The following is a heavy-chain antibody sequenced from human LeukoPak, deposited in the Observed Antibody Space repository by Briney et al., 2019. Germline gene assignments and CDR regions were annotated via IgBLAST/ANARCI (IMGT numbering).Heavy chain of an antibody. Sequence: GGSLRLSCAASGFTFSGSAMHWVRQASGKGLEWVGRIRSEANSYATAYAASVKGRFTISRDDSKNTAYLQMNSLKTEDTAVYYCTRHIDXGSRXXDYWGQGTLVTVSS. CDR1: GFTFSGSA. V-gene: IGHV3-73*01. CDR2: IRSEANSYAT. D-gene: IGHD3-10*01. J-gene: IGHJ4*02. CDR3: TRHIDXGSRXXDY.